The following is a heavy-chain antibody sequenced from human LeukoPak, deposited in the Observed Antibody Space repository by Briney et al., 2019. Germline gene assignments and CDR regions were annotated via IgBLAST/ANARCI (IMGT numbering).Heavy chain of an antibody. J-gene: IGHJ6*03. Sequence: SETLSLTCTVSGDSMRDDYWGWIRQPAGRGLEWIGRIYSSANIDYNPSLESRVTLSIDTSKNQFSLKLSSVTAADTAVYYCARVTGDVVGPFYYYYLDVWGKGTTVTISS. CDR1: GDSMRDDY. CDR3: ARVTGDVVGPFYYYYLDV. V-gene: IGHV4-4*07. D-gene: IGHD2-15*01. CDR2: IYSSANI.